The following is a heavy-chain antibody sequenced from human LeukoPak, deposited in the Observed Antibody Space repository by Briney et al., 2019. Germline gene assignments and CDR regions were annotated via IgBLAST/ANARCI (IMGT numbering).Heavy chain of an antibody. D-gene: IGHD3-22*01. CDR2: ISYDGSNK. J-gene: IGHJ4*02. CDR1: GFTFSSYA. V-gene: IGHV3-30-3*01. CDR3: ARDYYDSSGSFGPFDY. Sequence: GRSLRLSCAASGFTFSSYAMHWVRQAPGKGLEWVAVISYDGSNKYYADSVKGRFTISRDNSKNTLYLQMNSLRAEDTAVYYCARDYYDSSGSFGPFDYWGQGTLVTVSS.